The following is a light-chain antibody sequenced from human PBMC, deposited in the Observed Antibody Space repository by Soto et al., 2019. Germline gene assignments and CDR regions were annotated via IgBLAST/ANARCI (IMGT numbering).Light chain of an antibody. V-gene: IGLV2-8*01. Sequence: QSALTQPPSASGSPGQSVTISCTGTSSDFGGYNYVSWYQHHPGKAPKLIIYEVYKRPSGVPDRFSGSKSGNAAALTVSGLQAEDEADYYCSSYVGTNSYVFGTGTKVTVL. J-gene: IGLJ1*01. CDR3: SSYVGTNSYV. CDR1: SSDFGGYNY. CDR2: EVY.